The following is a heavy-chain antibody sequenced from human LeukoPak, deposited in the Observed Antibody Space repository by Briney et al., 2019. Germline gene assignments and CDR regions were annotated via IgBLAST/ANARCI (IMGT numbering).Heavy chain of an antibody. D-gene: IGHD5-18*01. CDR2: IYHSGST. CDR1: GGSISSGGYS. CDR3: AREVYTRAEVWFDP. Sequence: SQTLSLTCAVSGGSISSGGYSWSWIRQPPGKGLEWIGYIYHSGSTYYNPSLKSRVTISVDRSKNQFSLKLSSVTAADTAVYYCAREVYTRAEVWFDPWGQGTLVTVSS. V-gene: IGHV4-30-2*01. J-gene: IGHJ5*02.